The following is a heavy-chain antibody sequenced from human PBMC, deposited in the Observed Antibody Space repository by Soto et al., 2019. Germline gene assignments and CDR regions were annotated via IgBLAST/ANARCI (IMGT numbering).Heavy chain of an antibody. CDR1: GGSISSYY. CDR2: IYYSGST. D-gene: IGHD4-17*01. J-gene: IGHJ4*02. Sequence: SETLSLTCTVSGGSISSYYWSWIRQPPGKGLEWIGYIYYSGSTNYNPSLKSRVTISVDTSKNQFSLKLSSVTAADTAVYYCARQDYGEYPFDYSGQGTLVTVSS. CDR3: ARQDYGEYPFDY. V-gene: IGHV4-59*08.